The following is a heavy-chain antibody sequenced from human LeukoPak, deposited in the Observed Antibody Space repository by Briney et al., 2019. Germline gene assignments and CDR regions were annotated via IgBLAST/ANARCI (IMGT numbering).Heavy chain of an antibody. D-gene: IGHD6-19*01. CDR1: GGSLSSGGYS. Sequence: SETPSLTCAVSGGSLSSGGYSWRWIRQPPGKGLEWIGYIYYSGSSYYNPSLKSRVTISVDTSKNQFSLKLSSVTAADTAVYYCARQESIAVAVMDVWGRGTTVTISS. CDR2: IYYSGSS. J-gene: IGHJ6*04. V-gene: IGHV4-30-4*07. CDR3: ARQESIAVAVMDV.